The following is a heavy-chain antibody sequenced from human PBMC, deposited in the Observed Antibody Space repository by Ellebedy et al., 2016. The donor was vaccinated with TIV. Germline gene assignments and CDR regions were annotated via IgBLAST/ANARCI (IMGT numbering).Heavy chain of an antibody. V-gene: IGHV3-11*04. J-gene: IGHJ5*02. CDR2: ISSSGSTK. Sequence: GESLKISCAVSQFTFSDFYMSWIRQAPGKGLEWVSYISSSGSTKYYADSVRGRFTISRDDAKNSLYLQMNSLRDDDTAVYYCVRDRIAVADNWFDPWGQGTLVTVSS. CDR1: QFTFSDFY. CDR3: VRDRIAVADNWFDP. D-gene: IGHD6-19*01.